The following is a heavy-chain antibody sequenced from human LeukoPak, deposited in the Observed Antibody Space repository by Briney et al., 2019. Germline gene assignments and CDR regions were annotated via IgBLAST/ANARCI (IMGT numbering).Heavy chain of an antibody. D-gene: IGHD3-22*01. CDR2: ISYDGTNE. Sequence: GRSLRLSCEASGITFNEYRIHWVRQAPGKGLEWVAVISYDGTNENYADSVKGRFTVSRDMSKSTFYLQMNSLRPEDTAVYYCAGYYDSRGYYFRVGFDPWGQGTLVTVSS. CDR3: AGYYDSRGYYFRVGFDP. V-gene: IGHV3-30-3*01. CDR1: GITFNEYR. J-gene: IGHJ5*02.